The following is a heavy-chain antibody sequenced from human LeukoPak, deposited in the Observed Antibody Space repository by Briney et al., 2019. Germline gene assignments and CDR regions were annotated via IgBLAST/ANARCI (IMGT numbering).Heavy chain of an antibody. Sequence: PGASLRLSCAASGFTFSSYAMSWVRQVPGKGLEWVSAISGSGGSTYYADSVKGRFTISRDNSKNTLYLQMNSLRAEDTAVYYCAKDPTYYDFWSANYFDYWGQGTLVTVSS. V-gene: IGHV3-23*01. CDR1: GFTFSSYA. J-gene: IGHJ4*02. CDR3: AKDPTYYDFWSANYFDY. CDR2: ISGSGGST. D-gene: IGHD3-3*01.